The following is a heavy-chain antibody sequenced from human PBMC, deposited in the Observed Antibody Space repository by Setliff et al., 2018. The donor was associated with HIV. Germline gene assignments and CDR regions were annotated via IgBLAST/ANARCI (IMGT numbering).Heavy chain of an antibody. J-gene: IGHJ5*02. CDR3: AKDIPGPAINNGRIMNWFDP. CDR2: INHAGNPT. CDR1: GYTFTSDY. D-gene: IGHD2-8*01. Sequence: GASVKVSCKASGYTFTSDYIHWVRQAPGQGLEWMGIINHAGNPTSYAQKFQGRLTMTRDTSTNTVYMELRSLRSEDTAVSYCAKDIPGPAINNGRIMNWFDPCSEVTLFTVSS. V-gene: IGHV1-46*01.